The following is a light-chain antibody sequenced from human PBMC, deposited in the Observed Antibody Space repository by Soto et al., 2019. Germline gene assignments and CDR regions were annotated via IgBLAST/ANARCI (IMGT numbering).Light chain of an antibody. CDR2: DVS. V-gene: IGLV2-14*01. CDR1: SSDVGGYNY. Sequence: QSALTQPASVSGSPGQSITISCTGTSSDVGGYNYVSWYQQHPGKAPKLMIYDVSNRSSGVSNRFSGSKSGNTASLTISGLQAEDEADYSCSSYTSSSTLDVVFGGGTKLTVL. CDR3: SSYTSSSTLDVV. J-gene: IGLJ2*01.